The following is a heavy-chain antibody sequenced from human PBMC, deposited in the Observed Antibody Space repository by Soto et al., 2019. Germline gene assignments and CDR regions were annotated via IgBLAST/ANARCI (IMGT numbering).Heavy chain of an antibody. J-gene: IGHJ4*02. D-gene: IGHD6-13*01. V-gene: IGHV3-33*01. Sequence: QVQLVESGGGVVQPGRSLRLSCAASGFTFSSYGMHWVRQAPGTGLEGVAFIWYEGSNKYYADSVKGRFTISRDNSKNTLYLQMNSLRAEDAAVYYCARDAIYSSSWFDYWGQGTLVTVSS. CDR3: ARDAIYSSSWFDY. CDR1: GFTFSSYG. CDR2: IWYEGSNK.